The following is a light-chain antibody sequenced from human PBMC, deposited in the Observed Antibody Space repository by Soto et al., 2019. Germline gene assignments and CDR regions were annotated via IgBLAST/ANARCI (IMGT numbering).Light chain of an antibody. Sequence: EIVMTQSPATLSVSPGERATLSCRASQSVSSNLAWYQQKPGQAPRLINYGASTRANGIPASFSGSGSGTYFTLTISRLEPEDFAVYYCQQYGSSSTFGQGTKVDIK. CDR3: QQYGSSST. CDR2: GAS. J-gene: IGKJ1*01. CDR1: QSVSSN. V-gene: IGKV3-15*01.